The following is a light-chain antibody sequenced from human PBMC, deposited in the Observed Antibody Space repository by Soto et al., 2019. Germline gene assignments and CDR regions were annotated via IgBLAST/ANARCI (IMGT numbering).Light chain of an antibody. V-gene: IGKV1-9*01. CDR1: QGLSSF. CDR3: QQLNSHPYT. J-gene: IGKJ2*01. CDR2: AAS. Sequence: DIPLTQSPSFLSASVGDRVTITCRASQGLSSFLAWYQQKPGKAPKLLIYAASTLQRGVPSRFSGSGSGTEFTLTISSLQPEDFASYYCQQLNSHPYTFGQGTKLEIK.